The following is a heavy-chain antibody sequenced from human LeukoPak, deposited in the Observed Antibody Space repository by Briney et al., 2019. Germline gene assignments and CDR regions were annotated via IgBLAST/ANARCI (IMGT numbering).Heavy chain of an antibody. D-gene: IGHD1-26*01. J-gene: IGHJ4*02. CDR2: IKQDGSEK. Sequence: GGSLRLSCVASGFTFSIYWMSWVRQTPGKGLECVANIKQDGSEKYYVDSVKGRFTISRDNSKNSLFLQMSSLRAEDTAVYYCARLNSGTYAFDYWGQGTLVTVSS. CDR3: ARLNSGTYAFDY. V-gene: IGHV3-7*01. CDR1: GFTFSIYW.